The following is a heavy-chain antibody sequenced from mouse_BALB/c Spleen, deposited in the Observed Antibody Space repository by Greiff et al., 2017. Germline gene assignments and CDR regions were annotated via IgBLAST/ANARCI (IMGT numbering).Heavy chain of an antibody. V-gene: IGHV5-6-3*01. J-gene: IGHJ2*01. CDR2: INSNGGST. Sequence: EVHLVESGGGLVQPGGSLKLSCAASGFTFSSYGMSWVRQTPDKRLELVATINSNGGSTYYPDSAKGRFTISRDNAKNTLYLQMSSLKSEDTAMYYCARELYYGNYWYYFDYWGQGTTLTVSS. CDR1: GFTFSSYG. CDR3: ARELYYGNYWYYFDY. D-gene: IGHD2-1*01.